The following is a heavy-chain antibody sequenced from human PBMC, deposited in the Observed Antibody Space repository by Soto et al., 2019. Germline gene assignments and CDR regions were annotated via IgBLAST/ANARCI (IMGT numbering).Heavy chain of an antibody. J-gene: IGHJ6*03. D-gene: IGHD3-10*01. CDR2: IYPGDSDT. CDR3: ARTQAPTTGTTSLLWFGEPDYYYMDV. V-gene: IGHV5-51*01. CDR1: GYSFTSYW. Sequence: GESLKISCKGSGYSFTSYWIGWVRQMPGKGLEWMGIIYPGDSDTRYSPSFQGQVTIPADKSTSTAYLQWSGLKASDTAMYYCARTQAPTTGTTSLLWFGEPDYYYMDVWGKGTTVTVSS.